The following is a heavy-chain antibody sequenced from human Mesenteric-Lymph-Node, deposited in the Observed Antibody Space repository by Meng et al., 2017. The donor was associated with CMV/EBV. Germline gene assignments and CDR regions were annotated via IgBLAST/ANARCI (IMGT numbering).Heavy chain of an antibody. CDR1: FTFTNYG. D-gene: IGHD3-9*01. V-gene: IGHV1-18*01. CDR3: AREPGGFYNVLAGYYDY. Sequence: FTFTNYGIPWVRQAPGRGPEWMGWISAYSGKTKCAEKLQDRVTMTTDTPTSTAYMELRSLRPDDTAVYYCAREPGGFYNVLAGYYDYWGQGTLVTVSS. CDR2: ISAYSGKT. J-gene: IGHJ4*02.